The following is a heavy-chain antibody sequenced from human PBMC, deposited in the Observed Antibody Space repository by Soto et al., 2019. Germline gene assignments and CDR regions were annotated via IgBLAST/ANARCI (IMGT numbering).Heavy chain of an antibody. CDR3: ASSSWAVSTIDY. CDR2: IYYSGST. D-gene: IGHD3-16*02. CDR1: GGSISSSY. Sequence: QVQLQESGPGLVKPSQTLSLTCTVSGGSISSSYWSWIRQHPGKGLEWIGYIYYSGSTYYNPSLKSRVTISGDTSKNQFSLTLSSVTAADTAVYYCASSSWAVSTIDYWGQGTLVAVSS. J-gene: IGHJ4*02. V-gene: IGHV4-31*03.